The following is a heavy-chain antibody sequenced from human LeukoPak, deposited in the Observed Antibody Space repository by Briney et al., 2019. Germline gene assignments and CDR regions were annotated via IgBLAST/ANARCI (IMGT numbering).Heavy chain of an antibody. J-gene: IGHJ4*02. CDR1: ECSVNDYA. V-gene: IGHV3-30-3*01. Sequence: GRGLRLACAASECSVNDYAMDWVRQAPGKGLEWVAIISYDGSNKYYADSVKGRFTISRDNSKNTQYLQMNSMRAEDTAVYYCAREVPAADYWGQGTLVTVSS. CDR2: ISYDGSNK. CDR3: AREVPAADY. D-gene: IGHD2-2*01.